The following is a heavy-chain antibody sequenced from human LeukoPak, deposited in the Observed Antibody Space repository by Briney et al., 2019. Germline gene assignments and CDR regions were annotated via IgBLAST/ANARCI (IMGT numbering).Heavy chain of an antibody. V-gene: IGHV4-59*01. CDR1: GGSISSYY. Sequence: PSETLSLTCTVSGGSISSYYWSWIRQRPGKGLEWIGYIYYSGSTNYNPSLKSRVTISVDTSKNQFSLKLSSVTAADTAVYYCAGIVVVPAVYDAFDIWGQGTMVTVSS. CDR2: IYYSGST. J-gene: IGHJ3*02. D-gene: IGHD2-2*01. CDR3: AGIVVVPAVYDAFDI.